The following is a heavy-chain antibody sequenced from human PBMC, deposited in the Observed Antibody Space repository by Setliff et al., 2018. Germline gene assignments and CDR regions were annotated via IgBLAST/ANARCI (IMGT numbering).Heavy chain of an antibody. J-gene: IGHJ4*02. Sequence: SETLSLTGTVSGYSISSGYIWGWIRQPPGKGLEWVGNIGHTGSINYNPSLKSRLTISRDTSKNQVSLKLSSVTATDTAVYYCARDLGHGGDSDYWGQGILVTVSS. CDR1: GYSISSGYI. V-gene: IGHV4-38-2*02. CDR3: ARDLGHGGDSDY. D-gene: IGHD2-21*02. CDR2: IGHTGSI.